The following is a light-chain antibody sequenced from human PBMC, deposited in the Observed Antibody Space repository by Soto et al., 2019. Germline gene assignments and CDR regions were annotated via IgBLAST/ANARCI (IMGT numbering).Light chain of an antibody. CDR1: SGHSSYA. Sequence: QLVLTQSPSASASLGASVKLTGPLSSGHSSYAIAWHQQQPEKGPRYLMKLASDGSHTKGDAIPDRFSGSSSGAERYLTISSLQSEDEADYYCQTWGTGIHVVFGGGTQLTVL. CDR2: LASDGSH. V-gene: IGLV4-69*01. CDR3: QTWGTGIHVV. J-gene: IGLJ2*01.